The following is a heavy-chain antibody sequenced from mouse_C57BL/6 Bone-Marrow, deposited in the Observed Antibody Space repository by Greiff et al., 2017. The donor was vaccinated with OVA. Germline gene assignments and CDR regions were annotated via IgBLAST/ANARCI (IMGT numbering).Heavy chain of an antibody. J-gene: IGHJ3*01. Sequence: VQLQQSGAELVKPGASVKISCKASGYAFSSYWMNWVKQRPGKGLEWIGQIYPGDGDTNYNGKFKGKATLTADKSSSTAYMQLSSLTSEDSAVYFCARPYYYGSSYDLAWFAYWGQGTLVTVSA. CDR2: IYPGDGDT. CDR1: GYAFSSYW. V-gene: IGHV1-80*01. D-gene: IGHD1-1*01. CDR3: ARPYYYGSSYDLAWFAY.